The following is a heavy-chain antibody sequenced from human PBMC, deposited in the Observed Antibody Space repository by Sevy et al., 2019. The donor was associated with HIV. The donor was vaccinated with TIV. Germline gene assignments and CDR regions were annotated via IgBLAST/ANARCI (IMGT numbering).Heavy chain of an antibody. CDR3: AKDRPDTYYYYGMDV. D-gene: IGHD3-9*01. CDR1: GFTFSSYG. V-gene: IGHV3-30*02. J-gene: IGHJ6*02. Sequence: GGSQRLSCAASGFTFSSYGMHWVRQAPGKGLEWVAFIRYDGSNKYYADSVKGRFTISRDNSKNTLYLQMNSLRAEDTAVYYCAKDRPDTYYYYGMDVWGQGTTVTVSS. CDR2: IRYDGSNK.